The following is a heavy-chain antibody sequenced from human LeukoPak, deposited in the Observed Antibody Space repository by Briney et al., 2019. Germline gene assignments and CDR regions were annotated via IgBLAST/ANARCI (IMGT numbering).Heavy chain of an antibody. Sequence: SQTLSLTCTVSGGSISSGSYYWSWIRQPAGKGLGWIGRIYTSGSTNYNPSLKSRVTISVDTSKNQFSLKLRSVTAADTAVYYCAREDAGYCSSTSCYGFDAFDIWGQGTMVTVSS. D-gene: IGHD2-2*01. CDR1: GGSISSGSYY. J-gene: IGHJ3*02. V-gene: IGHV4-61*02. CDR2: IYTSGST. CDR3: AREDAGYCSSTSCYGFDAFDI.